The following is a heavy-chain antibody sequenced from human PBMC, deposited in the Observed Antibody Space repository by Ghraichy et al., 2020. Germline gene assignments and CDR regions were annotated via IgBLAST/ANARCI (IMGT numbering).Heavy chain of an antibody. J-gene: IGHJ3*01. Sequence: GGSLRLSCAASGFTFRRYAMSWVRQAPGKGLEWVSIISASGGSSYYADSVKGRFSISRDNSQNTLYLQMNSLRAEDTAVYFCATSIVPAAPRGLGSGFDFWGKGTMVIVSS. CDR3: ATSIVPAAPRGLGSGFDF. CDR2: ISASGGSS. D-gene: IGHD2-2*01. V-gene: IGHV3-23*01. CDR1: GFTFRRYA.